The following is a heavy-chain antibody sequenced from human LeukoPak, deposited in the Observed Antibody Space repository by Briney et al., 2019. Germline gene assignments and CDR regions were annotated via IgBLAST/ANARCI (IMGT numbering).Heavy chain of an antibody. D-gene: IGHD3-10*01. V-gene: IGHV3-23*01. J-gene: IGHJ6*02. Sequence: GGSLRLSCAASGVSFISYGMSWVRQAPGKGLEWVSAISGSGGSTYYADSVKGRFTISRDNSKNTLYLQMNSLRAEDTAVYYCAKFRTDYYGSGSYYTPHYYGMDVWGQGTTVTVSS. CDR1: GVSFISYG. CDR2: ISGSGGST. CDR3: AKFRTDYYGSGSYYTPHYYGMDV.